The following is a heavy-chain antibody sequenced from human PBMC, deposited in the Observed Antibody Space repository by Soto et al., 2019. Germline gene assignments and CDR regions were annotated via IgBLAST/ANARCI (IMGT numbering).Heavy chain of an antibody. CDR2: ISDSGHYI. V-gene: IGHV3-21*01. CDR1: GFTFSTYG. Sequence: PGGSLRLSCAASGFTFSTYGMNWVRQAPGKGLEWLSSISDSGHYIYYADSVKGRFTISRDNAKNSLFLQMNSLRGEDTAVYYCARSCLSLPDSASYWYYPWGHGSLVTVSS. J-gene: IGHJ5*02. CDR3: ARSCLSLPDSASYWYYP. D-gene: IGHD1-26*01.